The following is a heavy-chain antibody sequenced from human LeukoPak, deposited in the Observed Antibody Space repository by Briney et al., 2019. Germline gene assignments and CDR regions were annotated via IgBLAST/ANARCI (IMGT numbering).Heavy chain of an antibody. CDR1: GGSISSYF. CDR3: ASTKGSGSYYTAFDY. J-gene: IGHJ4*02. V-gene: IGHV4-4*07. CDR2: IHTSGST. D-gene: IGHD3-10*01. Sequence: SETLSLTCTVSGGSISSYFWSWLRQPAGKGLEWIGRIHTSGSTNYNPSLKSRVTMSVDTSKRQFSLKLTSVTAADTAVYYCASTKGSGSYYTAFDYWGQGTLVTVSS.